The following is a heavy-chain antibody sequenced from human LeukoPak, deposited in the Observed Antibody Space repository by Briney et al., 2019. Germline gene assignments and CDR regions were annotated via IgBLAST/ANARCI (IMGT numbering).Heavy chain of an antibody. D-gene: IGHD2-15*01. CDR1: GFTFSSYA. J-gene: IGHJ4*02. Sequence: GGSLRLSCAASGFTFSSYAMHWVRQAPGKGLEWVAVISYDGSNKYYADSVKGRFTISRDNSKNTLYLQMNSLRAEDTAVYYCARDILGYCSGGSCYSGYFDYWGQGTLVTVSS. CDR3: ARDILGYCSGGSCYSGYFDY. V-gene: IGHV3-30-3*01. CDR2: ISYDGSNK.